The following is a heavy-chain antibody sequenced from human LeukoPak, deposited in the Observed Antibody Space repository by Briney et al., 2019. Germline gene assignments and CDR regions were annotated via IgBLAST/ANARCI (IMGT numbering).Heavy chain of an antibody. CDR2: IYHRGST. V-gene: IGHV4-4*02. Sequence: PSGTLSLTCAVSGASISSSSWWNWVRQPPGKGLEWIGEIYHRGSTNYNPSLKSRVTMSIDKSKNQFSLKLSSVTAADTAVYYCAKESQPIPTIAGEPWDYWGQEPWSPSPQ. CDR3: AKESQPIPTIAGEPWDY. D-gene: IGHD3-22*01. J-gene: IGHJ4*01. CDR1: GASISSSSW.